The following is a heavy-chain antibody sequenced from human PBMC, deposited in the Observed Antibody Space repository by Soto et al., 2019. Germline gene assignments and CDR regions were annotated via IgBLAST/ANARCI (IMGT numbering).Heavy chain of an antibody. V-gene: IGHV3-53*01. J-gene: IGHJ6*02. D-gene: IGHD3-10*01. CDR3: ARGLGESYEGYYGMDV. Sequence: EVQLVESGGGLIQPGGSLRLSCAASGFTVSSNYMSWVRQAPGKGLEWVSLIYSGGSTYYADSVKGRFTISRDNSKNKLYLQMNSLRAEDTAVYYCARGLGESYEGYYGMDVWGQGTTVTVSS. CDR2: IYSGGST. CDR1: GFTVSSNY.